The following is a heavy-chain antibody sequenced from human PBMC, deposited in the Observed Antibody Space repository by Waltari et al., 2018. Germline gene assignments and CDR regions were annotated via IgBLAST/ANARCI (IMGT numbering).Heavy chain of an antibody. CDR1: GFAFRSYR. CDR2: ISSSSSTI. J-gene: IGHJ4*02. D-gene: IGHD4-17*01. V-gene: IGHV3-48*04. Sequence: EVQLVESGGGLVQPGGSLRLSCAASGFAFRSYRMNWVRQAPGKGLEWVSYISSSSSTIYYADSVNGRFTISRDNAKNSLYLQMNSLRAEDTAVYYCATPDGVYGGRYFDYWGQGTLVTVSS. CDR3: ATPDGVYGGRYFDY.